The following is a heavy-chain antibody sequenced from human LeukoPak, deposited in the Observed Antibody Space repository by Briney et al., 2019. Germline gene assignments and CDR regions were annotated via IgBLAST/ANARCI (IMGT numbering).Heavy chain of an antibody. V-gene: IGHV4-59*01. CDR3: ARSATMVRGVGFDY. CDR2: IYYSGST. CDR1: GGSISSYY. D-gene: IGHD3-10*01. Sequence: PSETLSLTCTVSGGSISSYYWSWIRQPPGKGLEWIGYIYYSGSTNYNPSLKSRVTISVDTSKNQFSLKLSSVTAADTAVYYCARSATMVRGVGFDYWGQGTLVTVSS. J-gene: IGHJ4*02.